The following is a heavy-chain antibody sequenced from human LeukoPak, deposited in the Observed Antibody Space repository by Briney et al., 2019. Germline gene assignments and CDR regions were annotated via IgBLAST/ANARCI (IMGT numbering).Heavy chain of an antibody. CDR2: ISGSGGST. CDR3: AKSLGGVIVTSFDY. CDR1: RFIFSNYW. D-gene: IGHD3-16*02. Sequence: PGGSLRLSCAASRFIFSNYWMRWVRQAPGKGLEWVSGISGSGGSTYYADSVKGRFTISRANSRNTLFLQMNSLRAEDTAVYYCAKSLGGVIVTSFDYWGQGTLVTVSS. V-gene: IGHV3-23*01. J-gene: IGHJ4*02.